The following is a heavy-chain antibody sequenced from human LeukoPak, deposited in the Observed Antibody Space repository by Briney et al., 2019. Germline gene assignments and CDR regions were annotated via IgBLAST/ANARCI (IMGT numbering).Heavy chain of an antibody. J-gene: IGHJ4*02. V-gene: IGHV3-23*01. CDR1: GFAFDNHA. D-gene: IGHD2-15*01. CDR2: ISGSGGST. Sequence: GGSLRLSCAASGFAFDNHAMHWVRQAPGKGLEWVSAISGSGGSTYYADSVKGRFTISRDNSKNTLYLQMNSLRAEDTAVYYCAKGTGGSCYGCPDYWGQGTLVTVSS. CDR3: AKGTGGSCYGCPDY.